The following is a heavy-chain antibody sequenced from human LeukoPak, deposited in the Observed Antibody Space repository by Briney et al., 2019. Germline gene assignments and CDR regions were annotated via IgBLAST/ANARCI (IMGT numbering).Heavy chain of an antibody. V-gene: IGHV1-18*01. CDR3: ARDRSTHDY. CDR2: ISAYNATT. Sequence: ASVKVSCKASGYTFSNYGISWVRQAPGQGLEWMEWISAYNATTNYAQKLQGRVTMTTDTSTSTSYMELRTLRSDDTAVYYCARDRSTHDYWGQGTLVTVSS. CDR1: GYTFSNYG. J-gene: IGHJ4*02.